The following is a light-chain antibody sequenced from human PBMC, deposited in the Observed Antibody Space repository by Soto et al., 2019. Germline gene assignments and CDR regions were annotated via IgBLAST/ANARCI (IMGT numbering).Light chain of an antibody. CDR1: SSDVGGYNY. CDR3: SSDTRSSTSYV. J-gene: IGLJ1*01. V-gene: IGLV2-14*01. CDR2: EVS. Sequence: QSAMTQPASVSGSPGQSSTISCTGTSSDVGGYNYVSWYQQHPGKAPKLMIYEVSNRPSRVSNRFSGSKSGNTASLTISWLQAEEYPDYYCSSDTRSSTSYVLGTATKVTV.